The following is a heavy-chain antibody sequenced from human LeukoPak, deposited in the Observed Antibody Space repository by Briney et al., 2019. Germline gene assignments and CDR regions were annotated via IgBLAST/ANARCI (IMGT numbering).Heavy chain of an antibody. CDR3: ARVGRFWSGYYTYNWFDP. Sequence: SETLSLTCTVSGGSISSGDYYWSWIRQPPGKGLEWIGYIYYSGSTYYNPSLKSRVTISVDTSKNQFSLKLSSVTAADTAVYYCARVGRFWSGYYTYNWFDPWGQGTLVTVSS. D-gene: IGHD3-3*01. CDR2: IYYSGST. V-gene: IGHV4-30-4*01. J-gene: IGHJ5*02. CDR1: GGSISSGDYY.